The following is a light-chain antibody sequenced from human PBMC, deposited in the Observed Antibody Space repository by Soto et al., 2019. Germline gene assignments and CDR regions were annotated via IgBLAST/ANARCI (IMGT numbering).Light chain of an antibody. CDR2: GAS. CDR1: QSVSSSY. CDR3: QKYGSSPIFT. Sequence: EIVLTQSPGTLSLSPGERATLSCRASQSVSSSYLAWYQQKPGQAPRLLIYGASSRATGIPDRFSGSGSGTDFTLPIRRLEPEDFAVYYCQKYGSSPIFTFGPGTKVDIK. V-gene: IGKV3-20*01. J-gene: IGKJ3*01.